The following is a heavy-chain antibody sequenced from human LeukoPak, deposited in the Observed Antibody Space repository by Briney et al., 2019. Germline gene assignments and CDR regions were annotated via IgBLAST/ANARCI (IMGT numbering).Heavy chain of an antibody. Sequence: SETLSLTCTVSGTSISGDYWSWIRQPPGKGLEWLGEVNHSGSANYNPSPNRRVTISVDTSKNQFSLRLSAVTVADTAVYYCARARRDSGFYRIDYWGQGALVIVSS. J-gene: IGHJ4*02. CDR3: ARARRDSGFYRIDY. CDR1: GTSISGDY. V-gene: IGHV4-34*01. D-gene: IGHD2/OR15-2a*01. CDR2: VNHSGSA.